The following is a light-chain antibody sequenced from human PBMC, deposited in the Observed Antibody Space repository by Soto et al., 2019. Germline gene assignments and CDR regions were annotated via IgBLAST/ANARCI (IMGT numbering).Light chain of an antibody. CDR2: GTS. CDR1: QSVSSSY. J-gene: IGKJ5*01. V-gene: IGKV3-20*01. CDR3: QQYGSSPIT. Sequence: EIVLTQSPGTLSLSPGEGATLSCRASQSVSSSYLAWYQQKPGQAPRLLLYGTSSRATGIPDRFSGSGSGTDFTLTISRLEPEDFAVYYCQQYGSSPITFGQGTRLEIE.